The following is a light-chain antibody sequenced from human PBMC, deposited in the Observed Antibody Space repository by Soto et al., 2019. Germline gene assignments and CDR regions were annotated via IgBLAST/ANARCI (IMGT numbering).Light chain of an antibody. Sequence: EISMTRSPVALSVTPGERATLSSRAIQSVSSYLAWYQQTPGQAPRLLIYDASNRAIGTPARFSGSGSGTDLTLSISSLEPEDFAGYACQHCSNWRLAFGQGTKVDIK. J-gene: IGKJ1*01. CDR2: DAS. CDR1: QSVSSY. V-gene: IGKV3-11*01. CDR3: QHCSNWRLA.